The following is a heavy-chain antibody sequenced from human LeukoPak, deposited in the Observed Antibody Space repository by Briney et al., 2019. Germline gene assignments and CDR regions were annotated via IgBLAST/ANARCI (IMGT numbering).Heavy chain of an antibody. V-gene: IGHV4-31*03. CDR2: INYRGST. CDR3: ARDLSSATRQLDL. Sequence: SQTLSLTCPLSGGSISSGGYYWSWLRQHPGKGLEWLGFINYRGSTYYNPSLRTRITISVQTSKNQLSLTLSHLTAPHTAVYYCARDLSSATRQLDLWGQGTLVTVSS. D-gene: IGHD2-15*01. J-gene: IGHJ5*02. CDR1: GGSISSGGYY.